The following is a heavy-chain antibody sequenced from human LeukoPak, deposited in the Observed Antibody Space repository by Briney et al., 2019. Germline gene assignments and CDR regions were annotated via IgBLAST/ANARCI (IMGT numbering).Heavy chain of an antibody. D-gene: IGHD6-13*01. CDR3: AVQNSSWYLDWFDP. J-gene: IGHJ5*02. V-gene: IGHV3-23*01. CDR1: GITLSSYA. CDR2: ISGSGGST. Sequence: PGGSLRLSCAASGITLSSYAMTWVRQAPGKGLEWVSAISGSGGSTYYADSVKGRFTISRDNSKNTLYLQMNSLRAEDTAVYYCAVQNSSWYLDWFDPWGQGTLVTVSS.